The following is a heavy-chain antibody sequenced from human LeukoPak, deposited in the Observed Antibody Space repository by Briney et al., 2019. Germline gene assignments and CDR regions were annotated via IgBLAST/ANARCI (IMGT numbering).Heavy chain of an antibody. CDR2: ISAYNGNT. V-gene: IGHV1-18*04. J-gene: IGHJ3*02. CDR3: ARPVGSSWYGGAFDI. D-gene: IGHD6-13*01. CDR1: GYTFTSYG. Sequence: ASVKVSCKASGYTFTSYGISWVRQAPGQGLEWMGWISAYNGNTNYAQKLQGRVTMTTDTSTSTAYMELRSLRSVDTAVYYCARPVGSSWYGGAFDIWGQGTMITVSS.